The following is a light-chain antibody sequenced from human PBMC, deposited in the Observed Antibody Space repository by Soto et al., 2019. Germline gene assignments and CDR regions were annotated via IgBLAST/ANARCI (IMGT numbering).Light chain of an antibody. Sequence: VGFAQSPGTLSFSPGERATLSCRASQSVSSYLAWYQQKPGQAPRLLIYDASNRATGIPARFSGSGSGTDFTLTISSLEPEDFAAYYCQQRSTFGQGTKVDI. CDR3: QQRST. CDR1: QSVSSY. J-gene: IGKJ1*01. CDR2: DAS. V-gene: IGKV3-11*01.